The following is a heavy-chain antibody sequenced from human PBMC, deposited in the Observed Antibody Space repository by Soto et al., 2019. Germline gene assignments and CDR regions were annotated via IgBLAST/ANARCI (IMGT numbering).Heavy chain of an antibody. CDR3: ARDSVIGDSSGYLIGAFDI. CDR2: ISYDGSNK. Sequence: XVSLQLSCAASGFTFSSYAMHWVRQAPGKGLEWVAVISYDGSNKYYADSVKGRFTISRDNSKNTLYLQMNSLRAEDTAVYYCARDSVIGDSSGYLIGAFDIWGQGTMVTVS. J-gene: IGHJ3*02. V-gene: IGHV3-30-3*01. D-gene: IGHD3-22*01. CDR1: GFTFSSYA.